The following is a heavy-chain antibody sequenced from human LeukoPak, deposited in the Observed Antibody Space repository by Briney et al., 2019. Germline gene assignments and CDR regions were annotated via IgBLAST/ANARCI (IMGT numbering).Heavy chain of an antibody. J-gene: IGHJ4*02. V-gene: IGHV4-59*01. CDR3: AREGGYDSSGYSADY. CDR1: GGSISSYY. Sequence: SETLSLTCTVSGGSISSYYWSWIRQPPGKGLEWIGYIYYSGSTNYNPSLKSRVAISVDTSKNQFSLKLSSVTAADTAVYYCAREGGYDSSGYSADYWGQGTLVTVSS. D-gene: IGHD3-22*01. CDR2: IYYSGST.